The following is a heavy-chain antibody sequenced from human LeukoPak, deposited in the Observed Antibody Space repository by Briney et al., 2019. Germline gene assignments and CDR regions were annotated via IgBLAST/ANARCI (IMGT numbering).Heavy chain of an antibody. D-gene: IGHD3-22*01. Sequence: SQTLSLTCAVYGGSFSGYYFSWIRQPPGQGLEWIGEINHSVSTNYNPSLKRRVTLSVDTSKNHFSLKLSSVTAADTAVYYCARGNKVEVSYSMDVWGKGTPVTVSS. CDR1: GGSFSGYY. V-gene: IGHV4-34*01. J-gene: IGHJ6*03. CDR3: ARGNKVEVSYSMDV. CDR2: INHSVST.